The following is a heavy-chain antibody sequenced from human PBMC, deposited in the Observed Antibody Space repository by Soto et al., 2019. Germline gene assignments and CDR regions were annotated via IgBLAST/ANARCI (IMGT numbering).Heavy chain of an antibody. J-gene: IGHJ4*02. CDR3: ARDGGITIFGVAKLGGIDY. CDR2: ISYDGSNK. CDR1: GFTFSSYA. D-gene: IGHD3-3*01. V-gene: IGHV3-30-3*01. Sequence: QPGGSLRLSCAASGFTFSSYAMHWVRQAPGKGLEWVAVISYDGSNKYYADSVKGRFTISRDNSKNTLYLQMNSLRAEDTAVYYCARDGGITIFGVAKLGGIDYWGQGTLVTVSS.